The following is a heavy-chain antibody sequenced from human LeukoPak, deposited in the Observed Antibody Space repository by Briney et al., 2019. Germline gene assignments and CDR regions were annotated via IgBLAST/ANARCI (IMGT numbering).Heavy chain of an antibody. CDR1: GGPLSGYY. V-gene: IGHV4-34*01. D-gene: IGHD2-2*01. CDR3: ARGGIVVVPAARPTWFDP. J-gene: IGHJ5*02. Sequence: SETLSLTCAVYGGPLSGYYWSWIRQPPGKGLEWIGEINHSGSTNYNPSLKSRVTISVDTSKNQFSLKLSSVTAADTAVYYCARGGIVVVPAARPTWFDPWGQGTLVTVSS. CDR2: INHSGST.